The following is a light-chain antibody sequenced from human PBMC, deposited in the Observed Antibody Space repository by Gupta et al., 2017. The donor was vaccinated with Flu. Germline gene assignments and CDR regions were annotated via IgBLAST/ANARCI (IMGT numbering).Light chain of an antibody. CDR1: QDISNH. V-gene: IGKV1-33*01. CDR3: QQYDELHAA. Sequence: DIQLTQSPSSLSASVGDRVTITCQASQDISNHLIWYQHKPGNAPKLLIYDVFNLETGVPSRFSGSGSGTDLTFTISSLKTEDIATYYCQQYDELHAALGPGTKVDIK. CDR2: DVF. J-gene: IGKJ3*01.